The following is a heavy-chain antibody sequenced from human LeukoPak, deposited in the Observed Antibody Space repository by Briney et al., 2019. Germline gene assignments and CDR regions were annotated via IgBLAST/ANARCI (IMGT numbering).Heavy chain of an antibody. CDR2: LSGSGGST. J-gene: IGHJ6*04. CDR3: AKDRITVFGVVPDV. V-gene: IGHV3-23*01. D-gene: IGHD3-3*01. CDR1: GFTFSSYA. Sequence: PGGSLRLSCAASGFTFSSYAMSWLRPAPGKGLEWVSALSGSGGSTYYADPVKGRFTISRDNSKNTLYLQMNSLRAEDTAVYYCAKDRITVFGVVPDVWGKGTTVTVSS.